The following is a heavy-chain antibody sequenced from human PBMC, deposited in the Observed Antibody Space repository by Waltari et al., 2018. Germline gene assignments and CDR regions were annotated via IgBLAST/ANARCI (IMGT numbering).Heavy chain of an antibody. V-gene: IGHV4-34*01. J-gene: IGHJ6*02. CDR2: INHSGST. CDR1: GGSFSGYY. D-gene: IGHD1-26*01. Sequence: QVQLQQWGAGLLKPSETLSLTCAVYGGSFSGYYWSWIRQPPGKGLEWIGEINHSGSTNYNPSLKSRVTISVDTSKNQFSLKLSSVTAADTAVYYCARSRQGGSYLYYYYYGMDVWGQGTTVTVSS. CDR3: ARSRQGGSYLYYYYYGMDV.